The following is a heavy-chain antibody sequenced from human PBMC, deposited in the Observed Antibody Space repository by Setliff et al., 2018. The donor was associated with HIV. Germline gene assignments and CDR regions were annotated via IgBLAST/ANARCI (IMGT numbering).Heavy chain of an antibody. CDR3: ASAPLSLSCAYYDP. Sequence: SETLSLTCIVAGGSINGGGYYWSWIRQHPGKGLEWIGHIYYTERTSYNPSLKSRVTISVDKSKNHFYLKLTSVTASDTAVYYCASAPLSLSCAYYDPWGPGTLVTVSS. CDR2: IYYTERT. CDR1: GGSINGGGYY. D-gene: IGHD1-26*01. J-gene: IGHJ5*02. V-gene: IGHV4-39*02.